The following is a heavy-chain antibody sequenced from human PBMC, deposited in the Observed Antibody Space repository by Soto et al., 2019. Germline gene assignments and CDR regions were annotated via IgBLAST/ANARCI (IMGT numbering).Heavy chain of an antibody. V-gene: IGHV1-18*01. J-gene: IGHJ4*02. Sequence: GASVKVSCKASGYTFTSYGISWVRQAPGQGLEWMGWISAYNGNTNYAQKLQGRVRMTTDPSTSTAYLNLWSLTSDDTAVYYCARDSTDYGGFDLDYWGQGTLVTVSS. CDR2: ISAYNGNT. CDR3: ARDSTDYGGFDLDY. CDR1: GYTFTSYG. D-gene: IGHD4-17*01.